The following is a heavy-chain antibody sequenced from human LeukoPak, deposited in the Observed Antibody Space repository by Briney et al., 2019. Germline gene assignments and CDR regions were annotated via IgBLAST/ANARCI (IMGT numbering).Heavy chain of an antibody. CDR1: GFIFDDYA. Sequence: PGRSLRLSCVASGFIFDDYAIHWVRQAPGKGLEWVSYISSSGSTIYYADSVKGRFTISRDNAKNSLYLQMNSLRAEDTAVYYCARAPWRYYDSSGYGSDWFDPWGQGTLVTVSS. J-gene: IGHJ5*02. D-gene: IGHD3-22*01. CDR2: ISSSGSTI. CDR3: ARAPWRYYDSSGYGSDWFDP. V-gene: IGHV3-11*04.